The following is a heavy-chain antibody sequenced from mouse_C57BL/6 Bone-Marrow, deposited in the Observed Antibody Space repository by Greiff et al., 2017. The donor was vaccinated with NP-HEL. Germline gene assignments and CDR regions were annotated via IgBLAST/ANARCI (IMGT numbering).Heavy chain of an antibody. CDR2: INPYNGGT. V-gene: IGHV1-19*01. D-gene: IGHD1-1*01. Sequence: EVQLQQSGPVLVKPGASVKMSCKASGYTFTDYYMHWVKQSPGQSLEWIGVINPYNGGTSYNQKFTGKATLTVDKSSSTAYMEHNSLTSEDSAVYYCARGGTTVVDYWGKGTTLTVSS. J-gene: IGHJ2*01. CDR1: GYTFTDYY. CDR3: ARGGTTVVDY.